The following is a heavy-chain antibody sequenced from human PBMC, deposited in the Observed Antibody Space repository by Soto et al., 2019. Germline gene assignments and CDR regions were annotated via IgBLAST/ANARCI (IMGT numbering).Heavy chain of an antibody. CDR3: VKAPLKYGGSYYDY. CDR1: GFTFSNYP. CDR2: ISGNGGST. Sequence: EVQLVESGGGLVQPGGSLRLSCSASGFTFSNYPIHWVRQGPGKGLEFVSVISGNGGSTYYADSVKGRFTISRDNSKSSLALQMSSLRPEDTAVYYCVKAPLKYGGSYYDYWGQGALVIVSS. D-gene: IGHD1-26*01. V-gene: IGHV3-64D*08. J-gene: IGHJ4*02.